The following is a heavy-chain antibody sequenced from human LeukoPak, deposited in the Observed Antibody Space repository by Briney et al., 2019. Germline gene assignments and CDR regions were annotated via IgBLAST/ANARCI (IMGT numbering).Heavy chain of an antibody. J-gene: IGHJ5*02. CDR2: IYYSGST. D-gene: IGHD2-2*01. CDR1: GGSISSSSYY. Sequence: SETLSLTCPVSGGSISSSSYYWGWIRQPPGQGLEWIGSIYYSGSTYYNPSLKSRFTISVDTSKIQFSLKLSSVTAADTAVYYCAREGTPAPVGESMNWFDPWGQGTLVTVSS. CDR3: AREGTPAPVGESMNWFDP. V-gene: IGHV4-39*07.